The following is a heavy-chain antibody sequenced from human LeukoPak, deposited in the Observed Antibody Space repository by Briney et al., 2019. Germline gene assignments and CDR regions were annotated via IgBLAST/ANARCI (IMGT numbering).Heavy chain of an antibody. Sequence: GGSLRLSCAASEFSFSTYWMSWVRQAPGKGLEWVANIKEDGTEKYYVGSVRGRFTISRDNAKKSLYLQMNSLRDDDTAVYFCARSPAGDAWPPAYYMDVWGKGTTVTVSS. CDR1: EFSFSTYW. CDR3: ARSPAGDAWPPAYYMDV. V-gene: IGHV3-7*01. D-gene: IGHD3-10*01. J-gene: IGHJ6*03. CDR2: IKEDGTEK.